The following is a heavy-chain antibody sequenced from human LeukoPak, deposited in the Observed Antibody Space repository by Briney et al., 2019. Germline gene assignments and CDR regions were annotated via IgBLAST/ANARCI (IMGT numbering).Heavy chain of an antibody. V-gene: IGHV4-4*07. Sequence: SETLSLTCSVSGDSLSSDYWTCIRQPAGGGLEWIGRIYDTGSPNYNPSLRSRVTMSVDTSKKQFSLKLTSVTAADTAVYYCARGTIVAPYIDYWGQGTLVTVSS. CDR2: IYDTGSP. J-gene: IGHJ4*02. CDR3: ARGTIVAPYIDY. D-gene: IGHD5-12*01. CDR1: GDSLSSDY.